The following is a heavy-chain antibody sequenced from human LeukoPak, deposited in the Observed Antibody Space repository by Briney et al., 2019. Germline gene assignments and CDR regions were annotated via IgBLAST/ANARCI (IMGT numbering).Heavy chain of an antibody. V-gene: IGHV5-51*01. CDR3: ARGGGIVVVTGPRYYYGMDV. D-gene: IGHD2-21*02. J-gene: IGHJ6*02. Sequence: GESLKISCKVSGYSFATYWIGWVRQMPGKGLEWMGIIYPDDSDTRYSPSFQGQVTISADKSISTAYLQWSSLKASDTAMYYCARGGGIVVVTGPRYYYGMDVWGQGTTVTVSS. CDR2: IYPDDSDT. CDR1: GYSFATYW.